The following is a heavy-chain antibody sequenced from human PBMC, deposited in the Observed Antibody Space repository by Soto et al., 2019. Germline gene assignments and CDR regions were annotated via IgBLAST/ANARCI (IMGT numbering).Heavy chain of an antibody. CDR1: GFTFSSYA. V-gene: IGHV3-23*01. CDR2: ISGRGGST. Sequence: GGSLRLSCAASGFTFSSYAMSWVRQAPGKGLELVSAISGRGGSTYYADSVKGRFTISRDNSKNTLYLQMNSLRAEDTAVYYCAKGFDYYYGMDVWGQGTTVTVSS. J-gene: IGHJ6*02. CDR3: AKGFDYYYGMDV. D-gene: IGHD3-3*01.